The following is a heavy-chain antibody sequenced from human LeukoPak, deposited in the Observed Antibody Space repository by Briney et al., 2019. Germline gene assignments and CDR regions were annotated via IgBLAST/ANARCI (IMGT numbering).Heavy chain of an antibody. V-gene: IGHV1-69*05. CDR2: IIPIFGTA. CDR1: GGTFSSYA. D-gene: IGHD2-2*02. CDR3: ARGYCSSTSCYRYNMDV. J-gene: IGHJ6*03. Sequence: ASVKVSCKASGGTFSSYAISWVRQAPGQGLEWMGGIIPIFGTANYAQKFQGRVTITTDESTSTAYMELSSLRSEDTAVYYCARGYCSSTSCYRYNMDVWGKGTTVTVSS.